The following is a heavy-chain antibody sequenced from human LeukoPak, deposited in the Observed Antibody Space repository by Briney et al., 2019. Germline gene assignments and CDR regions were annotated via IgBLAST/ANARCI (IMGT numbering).Heavy chain of an antibody. CDR2: IKQDGNEK. CDR1: GLTFTSFW. V-gene: IGHV3-7*01. J-gene: IGHJ6*04. Sequence: GGSLRLSCAASGLTFTSFWMSWVRQAPGKGLEGAANIKQDGNEKYYVDSVKGRFTISRDNAKNSLYLQMNSLRAEDTAVYYCARALGRLQPYYYYYGMDVWGEAATVTVSS. CDR3: ARALGRLQPYYYYYGMDV. D-gene: IGHD5-24*01.